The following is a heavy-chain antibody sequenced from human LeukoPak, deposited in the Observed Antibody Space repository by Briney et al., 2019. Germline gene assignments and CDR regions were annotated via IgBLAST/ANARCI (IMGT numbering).Heavy chain of an antibody. J-gene: IGHJ4*02. CDR3: ARVPTGERSSFDY. V-gene: IGHV4-34*01. D-gene: IGHD3-10*01. Sequence: SETLSLTRAVYGGSFSGYYWSWIRQPPGKGLEWIGEINHSGSTNYNPSLKSRVTISVDTSKNQFSLKLSSVTAADTAVYYCARVPTGERSSFDYWGQGTLVTVSS. CDR1: GGSFSGYY. CDR2: INHSGST.